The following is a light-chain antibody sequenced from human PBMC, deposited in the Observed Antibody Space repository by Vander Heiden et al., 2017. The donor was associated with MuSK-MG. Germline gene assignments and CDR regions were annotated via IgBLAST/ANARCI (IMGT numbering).Light chain of an antibody. J-gene: IGKJ4*01. CDR3: QQYVTTPLT. CDR2: WAS. CDR1: QSVLYSSNNKNY. V-gene: IGKV4-1*01. Sequence: DIVMTQSPDSLPVSLGERATINCKSSQSVLYSSNNKNYLAWYQQKPGQPPKLLIYWASTRESGVPDRFSGGGSGTDFTLTISSLQAEDVAVYYCQQYVTTPLTFGGGTKVEIK.